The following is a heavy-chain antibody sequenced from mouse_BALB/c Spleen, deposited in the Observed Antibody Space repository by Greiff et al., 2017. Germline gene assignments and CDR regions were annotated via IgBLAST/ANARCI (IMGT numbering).Heavy chain of an antibody. CDR3: ARSRRYDAMDY. J-gene: IGHJ4*01. V-gene: IGHV5-17*02. CDR2: ISSGSSTI. CDR1: GFTFSSFG. D-gene: IGHD2-14*01. Sequence: DVKLVESGGGLVQPGGSRKLSCAASGFTFSSFGMHWVRQAPEKGLEWVAYISSGSSTIYYADTVKGRFTISRDNPKNTLFLQMTSLRSEDTAMYYCARSRRYDAMDYWGQGTSVTVSS.